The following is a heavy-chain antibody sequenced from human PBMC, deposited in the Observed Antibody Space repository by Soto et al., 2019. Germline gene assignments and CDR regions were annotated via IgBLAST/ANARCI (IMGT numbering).Heavy chain of an antibody. CDR1: GGLISSYY. Sequence: PSETLSLTCTVSGGLISSYYWSWIRQPPGKGLESIGYIYYSGSTLYNPSLKSRVTISVDTSRNQFSLKLSSVTAADTAVYYCARNGVAVAANFNYWGQEALVTVS. CDR3: ARNGVAVAANFNY. CDR2: IYYSGST. J-gene: IGHJ4*02. D-gene: IGHD6-19*01. V-gene: IGHV4-59*01.